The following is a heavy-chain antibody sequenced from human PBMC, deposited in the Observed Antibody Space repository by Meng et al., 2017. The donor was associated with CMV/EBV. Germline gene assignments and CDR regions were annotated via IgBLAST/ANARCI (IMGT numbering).Heavy chain of an antibody. CDR2: ISSSSSYI. J-gene: IGHJ6*02. Sequence: ETLSLTCAASGFTFSSYSMNWVRQAPGKGLEWVSSISSSSSYIYYADSVKGRFTISRDNAKNSLYLQMNSLRAEDTAVYYCARVGGGNTYYYYGMDVWGQGTTVTVSS. CDR3: ARVGGGNTYYYYGMDV. CDR1: GFTFSSYS. V-gene: IGHV3-21*01. D-gene: IGHD4-23*01.